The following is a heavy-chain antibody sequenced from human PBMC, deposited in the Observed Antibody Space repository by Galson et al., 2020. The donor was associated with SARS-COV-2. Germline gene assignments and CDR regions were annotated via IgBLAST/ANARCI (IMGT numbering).Heavy chain of an antibody. J-gene: IGHJ4*02. CDR3: AKTISATPGDY. CDR2: IKQNRSET. D-gene: IGHD2-15*01. V-gene: IGHV3-7*02. CDR1: GFTFSSYW. Sequence: HSTESLSLSCEVSGFTFSSYWMSWVRQAPGKGLEWLANIKQNRSETYYVDSVRGRFTISRDNAKNSVFLQMSRLRVEDTAVYYCAKTISATPGDYWGQGTLVTVSS.